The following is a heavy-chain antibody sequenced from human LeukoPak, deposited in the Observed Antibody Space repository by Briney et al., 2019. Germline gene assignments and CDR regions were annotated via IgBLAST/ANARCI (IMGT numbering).Heavy chain of an antibody. V-gene: IGHV3-74*01. D-gene: IGHD3-22*01. CDR3: ARDLGDYHYSGKDY. CDR1: GFTFSNFW. Sequence: GGSLRLSCEASGFTFSNFWMHWVRQAPGKGLVWVSRISSDGNRTSYADFVRGRFTISRDNAKNTLYLLLNSLRVEDTAVYYCARDLGDYHYSGKDYWGQGTLVTVSS. CDR2: ISSDGNRT. J-gene: IGHJ4*02.